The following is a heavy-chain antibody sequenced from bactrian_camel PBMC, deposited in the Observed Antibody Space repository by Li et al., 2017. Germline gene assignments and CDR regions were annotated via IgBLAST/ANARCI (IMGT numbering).Heavy chain of an antibody. V-gene: IGHV3S54*01. CDR1: GNFYRSSC. CDR3: VAAPRLGLGGRLEEYTY. D-gene: IGHD5*01. CDR2: AYTAGDST. J-gene: IGHJ4*01. Sequence: HVQLVESGGGSVQAGGSLRLSCVASGNFYRSSCMGWFRQAPGKEREGVASAYTAGDSTYYADSVKGRFTVSLDNRRNTVYLQMNSLRPDDSGMYYCVAAPRLGLGGRLEEYTYRGQGTQVTVS.